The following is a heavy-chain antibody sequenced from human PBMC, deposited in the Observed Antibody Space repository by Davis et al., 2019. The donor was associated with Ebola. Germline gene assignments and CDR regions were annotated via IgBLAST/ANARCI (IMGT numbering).Heavy chain of an antibody. D-gene: IGHD3-10*01. V-gene: IGHV4-59*12. CDR2: IYYSGST. Sequence: SETLSLTCTVSGGSINSYYWNWIRQPPGKGLEWIGYIYYSGSTNYNPSLKSRVTISVDTSKNQFSLKLSSVTAADTAVYYCARRVGSGYYYYYGMDVWGQGTTVTVSS. J-gene: IGHJ6*02. CDR1: GGSINSYY. CDR3: ARRVGSGYYYYYGMDV.